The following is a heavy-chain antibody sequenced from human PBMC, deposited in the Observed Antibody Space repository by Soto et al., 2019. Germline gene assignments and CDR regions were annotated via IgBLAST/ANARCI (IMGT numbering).Heavy chain of an antibody. CDR1: GGSFRGYY. J-gene: IGHJ4*02. Sequence: SQTLSLTCAVYGGSFRGYYWSWIRQPPGKGLEWIGEINHSGSTNYNPSLKSRVTISVDTSKNQFSLKLSSVTAADTAVYYCATRFGYSRPFDYWGQGTLVTVSS. CDR3: ATRFGYSRPFDY. CDR2: INHSGST. D-gene: IGHD6-13*01. V-gene: IGHV4-34*01.